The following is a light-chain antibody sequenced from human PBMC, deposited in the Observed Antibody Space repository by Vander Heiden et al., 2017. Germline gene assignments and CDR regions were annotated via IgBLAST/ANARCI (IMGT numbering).Light chain of an antibody. V-gene: IGLV3-1*01. J-gene: IGLJ2*01. Sequence: SYELTQPPSVSVSPGQTASITCSGDKLGDKYACLYQQKPGQSPVRVIYQDSKRPSGIPERFSGSNSGNTATLTISGTQAMDEADYYCQAWDSSTVVFGGGTKLTVL. CDR3: QAWDSSTVV. CDR1: KLGDKY. CDR2: QDS.